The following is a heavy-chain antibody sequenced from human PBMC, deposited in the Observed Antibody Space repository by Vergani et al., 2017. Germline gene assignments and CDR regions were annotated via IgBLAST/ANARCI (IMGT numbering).Heavy chain of an antibody. V-gene: IGHV1-24*01. D-gene: IGHD3-9*01. CDR1: GYTLPELS. J-gene: IGHJ4*02. CDR3: ATRNPYDIFTGYYWPTLDY. Sequence: QVPLVQSGAEVKKPGASVQVSCTVSGYTLPELSMHWVRPAPGQGLAWMGGFDPEDGETIYAQKFQGRVTMTEDTSTDTAYMELSSLRSEDTAVYYCATRNPYDIFTGYYWPTLDYWGQGTLVTVSS. CDR2: FDPEDGET.